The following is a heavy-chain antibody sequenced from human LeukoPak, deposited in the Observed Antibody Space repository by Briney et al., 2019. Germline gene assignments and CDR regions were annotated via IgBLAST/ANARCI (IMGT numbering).Heavy chain of an antibody. J-gene: IGHJ3*02. CDR2: IYYTGGT. V-gene: IGHV4-59*08. CDR1: GGSISPFY. Sequence: PSETLSLTCTVSGGSISPFYWNWIRQPPGKGLEWIGYIYYTGGTGYSPSLNSRATISVDTSKNEFSLRLSSVTAADTAVYYCARRQYCTSSRCFLAFDIWGQGTMVTVSP. D-gene: IGHD2-2*01. CDR3: ARRQYCTSSRCFLAFDI.